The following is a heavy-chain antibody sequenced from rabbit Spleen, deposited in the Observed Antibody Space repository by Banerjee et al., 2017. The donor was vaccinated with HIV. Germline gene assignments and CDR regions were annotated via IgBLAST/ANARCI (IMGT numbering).Heavy chain of an antibody. J-gene: IGHJ4*01. CDR2: IEPVFGVT. CDR3: ARGYADSSGLPTYYFNL. D-gene: IGHD8-1*01. Sequence: QEQLVESGGGLVQPGGSPKLSCKASGFDFSSYGVSWVRQAPGKGLEWIGYIEPVFGVTYYANWVNGRFTISSHNAQNTLYLQLNSLTAADTATYFCARGYADSSGLPTYYFNLWGPGTLVTVS. V-gene: IGHV1S47*01. CDR1: GFDFSSYG.